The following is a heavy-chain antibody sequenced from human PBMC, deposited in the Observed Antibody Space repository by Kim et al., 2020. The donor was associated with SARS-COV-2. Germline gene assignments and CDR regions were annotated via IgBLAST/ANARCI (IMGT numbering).Heavy chain of an antibody. D-gene: IGHD6-13*01. Sequence: SVKVSCKASGGTFSSYAISWVRQAPGQGLEWMGGIIPIFGTANYAQKFQGRVTITADESTSTAYMELSSLRSEDTAVYYCARGAAAAAEFDYWGQGTLVTVSS. V-gene: IGHV1-69*13. CDR3: ARGAAAAAEFDY. CDR1: GGTFSSYA. CDR2: IIPIFGTA. J-gene: IGHJ4*02.